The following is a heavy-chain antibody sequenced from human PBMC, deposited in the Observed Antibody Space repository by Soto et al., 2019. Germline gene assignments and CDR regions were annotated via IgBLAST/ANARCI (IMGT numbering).Heavy chain of an antibody. D-gene: IGHD4-4*01. Sequence: GGSLRLSCAASGFTLSNYWMSWVRQAPGKGLEWVANIKQDGSESHYVDSVEGRFTISRDNAKNSLFLQMNSLRAEDTAVYYCARDTQNPYSNYWRNYYYYYMDVWGKGTTVTVSS. J-gene: IGHJ6*03. CDR2: IKQDGSES. CDR1: GFTLSNYW. CDR3: ARDTQNPYSNYWRNYYYYYMDV. V-gene: IGHV3-7*01.